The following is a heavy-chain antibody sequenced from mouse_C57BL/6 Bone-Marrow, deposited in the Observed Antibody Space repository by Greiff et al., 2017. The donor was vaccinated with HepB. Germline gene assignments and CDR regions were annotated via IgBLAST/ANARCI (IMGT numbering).Heavy chain of an antibody. D-gene: IGHD4-1*01. Sequence: QVQLQQPGAELVMPGASVKLSCKASGYTFTSYWMHWVKQRPGQGLEWIGEIDPSDSYTNYNQKFKGKSTLTVDKSSSTAYMQLSSLTSEDSAVYYCARSGLGAYWGQGTRVTVSA. CDR2: IDPSDSYT. J-gene: IGHJ3*01. CDR3: ARSGLGAY. V-gene: IGHV1-69*01. CDR1: GYTFTSYW.